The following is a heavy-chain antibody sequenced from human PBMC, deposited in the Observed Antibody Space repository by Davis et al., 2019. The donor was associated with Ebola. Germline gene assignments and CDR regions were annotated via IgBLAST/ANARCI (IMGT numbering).Heavy chain of an antibody. D-gene: IGHD5-18*01. J-gene: IGHJ6*04. CDR2: TYYNSKWYY. CDR3: ARGWLRAGMDV. CDR1: GDSVSNTAG. V-gene: IGHV6-1*01. Sequence: HSQTLSLTCAISGDSVSNTAGWNWIRQSPSRGLEWLGRTYYNSKWYYDYAVSVKSRITIYQDTSKNQFSLQLNFVTPEDTAVYYCARGWLRAGMDVWGEGTTVTVSS.